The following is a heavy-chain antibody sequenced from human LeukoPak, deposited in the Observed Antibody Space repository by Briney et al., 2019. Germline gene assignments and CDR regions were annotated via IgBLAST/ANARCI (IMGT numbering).Heavy chain of an antibody. D-gene: IGHD2-2*01. Sequence: GASVKVSCKASGYTFTSYGISWVRQAPGQGLEWMGWISAYNGNTNYAQKLQGRVTMTTDTSTSTAYMELRSLRSDDTAVYYCARDQGGIVVVPAARYYYYGMDVWGQGTTVTVSS. CDR3: ARDQGGIVVVPAARYYYYGMDV. V-gene: IGHV1-18*01. J-gene: IGHJ6*02. CDR2: ISAYNGNT. CDR1: GYTFTSYG.